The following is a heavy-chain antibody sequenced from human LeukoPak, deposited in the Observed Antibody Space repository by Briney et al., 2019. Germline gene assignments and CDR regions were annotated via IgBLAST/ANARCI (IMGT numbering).Heavy chain of an antibody. J-gene: IGHJ5*02. CDR1: GYTFTGYY. D-gene: IGHD2-2*01. Sequence: ASVQVSCKASGYTFTGYYMHWVRQPPGQGLEWMGWINPNSGCTNYSKKFQGWVTMTRDTSISTAYLELSRLRSDDKAVYYCARASSTSSNWFDLWGQGTLVTVSS. V-gene: IGHV1-2*04. CDR2: INPNSGCT. CDR3: ARASSTSSNWFDL.